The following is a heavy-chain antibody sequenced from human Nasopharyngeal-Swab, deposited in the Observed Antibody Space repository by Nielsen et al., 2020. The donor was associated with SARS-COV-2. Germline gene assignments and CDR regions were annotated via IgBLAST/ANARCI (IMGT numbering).Heavy chain of an antibody. Sequence: VRQAPGKGLKWASGISAGGGSSFYADSVKGRFTISRDNSKNTLHLQMSSLRADDTAVYYCAKVERGAYYYMDVWGKGTTVTVSS. CDR3: AKVERGAYYYMDV. D-gene: IGHD3-3*01. CDR2: ISAGGGSS. V-gene: IGHV3-23*01. J-gene: IGHJ6*03.